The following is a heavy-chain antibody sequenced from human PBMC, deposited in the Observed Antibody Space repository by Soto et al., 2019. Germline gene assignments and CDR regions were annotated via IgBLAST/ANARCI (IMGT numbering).Heavy chain of an antibody. CDR2: IYYSGST. CDR1: GGSISSYY. Sequence: SETLSLTCAVSGGSISSYYWSWIRQPPGKGLEWIGYIYYSGSTNYNPSLKSRVAISVDTSKNQFSLKLGSVTAADTAVYYCARGMAPFDYWGQGTLVTVSS. V-gene: IGHV4-59*01. CDR3: ARGMAPFDY. D-gene: IGHD2-8*01. J-gene: IGHJ4*02.